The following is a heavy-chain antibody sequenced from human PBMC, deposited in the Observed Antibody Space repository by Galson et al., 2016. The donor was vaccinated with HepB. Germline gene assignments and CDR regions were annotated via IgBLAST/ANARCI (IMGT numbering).Heavy chain of an antibody. CDR2: VSFDGSDK. J-gene: IGHJ4*02. V-gene: IGHV3-30*03. CDR1: GFTFSSYW. CDR3: ATYFFDSSGYYDY. D-gene: IGHD3-22*01. Sequence: SLRLSCAASGFTFSSYWMSWVCQAPGKGLEWVVVVSFDGSDKYYADSVKGRYTISRDNSKNTLYLQMNSLRAEDTAVYYCATYFFDSSGYYDYWGQGTLVTVSS.